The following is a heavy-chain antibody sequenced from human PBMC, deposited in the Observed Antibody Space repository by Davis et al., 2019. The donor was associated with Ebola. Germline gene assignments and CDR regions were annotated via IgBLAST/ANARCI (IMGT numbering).Heavy chain of an antibody. CDR1: GWSFSGYY. CDR2: INHSGST. D-gene: IGHD3-10*01. CDR3: ARDRGYGMDV. V-gene: IGHV4-34*01. Sequence: SETLSLTCAAYGWSFSGYYWSWFRQPPGKGLEWIGEINHSGSTNYNPSLKSRVTISVDTSKNQLSLKLSSVTAADTAVYYCARDRGYGMDVWGQGTTVTVSS. J-gene: IGHJ6*02.